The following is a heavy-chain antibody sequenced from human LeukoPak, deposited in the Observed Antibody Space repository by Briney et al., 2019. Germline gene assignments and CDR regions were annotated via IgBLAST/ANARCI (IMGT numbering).Heavy chain of an antibody. CDR3: ARNFGGGDSSGPYY. V-gene: IGHV3-23*01. CDR2: LSGSGGST. CDR1: GFTFSNYA. Sequence: GGSLRLSCAASGFTFSNYAMNWVRQAPGKGLEWVSALSGSGGSTYFADSVKGRFTISRDNAKNSLYLQVNSLRAEDTALYYCARNFGGGDSSGPYYWGQGTLVTVSS. J-gene: IGHJ4*02. D-gene: IGHD3-22*01.